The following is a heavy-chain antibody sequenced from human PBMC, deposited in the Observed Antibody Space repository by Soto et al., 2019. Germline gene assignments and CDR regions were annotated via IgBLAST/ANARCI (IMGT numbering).Heavy chain of an antibody. Sequence: EVQLVESGGDLVQPGGSLRLSCAASGFTFSGHWMHWVRQVPGKGLEWVSRINTDGGTSAYADSVKGRFTISRDNAKKTLYLQMNALRAEDTAVYYCARDAGYCSRTSCYRRAFDTWGQGTRVTVSS. J-gene: IGHJ3*02. V-gene: IGHV3-74*03. CDR2: INTDGGTS. CDR3: ARDAGYCSRTSCYRRAFDT. D-gene: IGHD2-2*01. CDR1: GFTFSGHW.